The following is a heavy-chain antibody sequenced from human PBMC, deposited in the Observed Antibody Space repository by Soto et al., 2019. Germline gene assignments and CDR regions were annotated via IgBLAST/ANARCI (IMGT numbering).Heavy chain of an antibody. J-gene: IGHJ6*02. V-gene: IGHV1-3*01. CDR3: ARAGGREWLRPHANLDYYGMYV. Sequence: QVQLVQSGAEVKKPGASVKVSCKASGYTFTSYAMHWVRQAPGQRLEWMGWINAGNGNTKYSQKFQGRVTITRDTSASTAYMELRRLRSEDTAVYYCARAGGREWLRPHANLDYYGMYVWGQGTTVTVSS. CDR2: INAGNGNT. D-gene: IGHD5-12*01. CDR1: GYTFTSYA.